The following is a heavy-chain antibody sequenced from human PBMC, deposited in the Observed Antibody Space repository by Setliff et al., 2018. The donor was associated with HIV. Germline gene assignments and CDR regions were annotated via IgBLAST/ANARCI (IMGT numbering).Heavy chain of an antibody. D-gene: IGHD3-10*01. J-gene: IGHJ4*02. Sequence: ASVKVSCKASGYTFTSYAMHWVRQAPGQRLEWMGWINAGNGNTKYSQKFQGRVTITRDTSASTAYMELSSLRSEDTAVYYCARDRITMVRGVNSGGFDYWGQGTLVTVSS. V-gene: IGHV1-3*01. CDR3: ARDRITMVRGVNSGGFDY. CDR2: INAGNGNT. CDR1: GYTFTSYA.